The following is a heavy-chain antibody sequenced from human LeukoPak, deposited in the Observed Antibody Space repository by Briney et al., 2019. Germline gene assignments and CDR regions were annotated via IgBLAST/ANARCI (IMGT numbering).Heavy chain of an antibody. J-gene: IGHJ3*02. CDR1: GFTVSSNY. V-gene: IGHV3-53*01. CDR2: IYSGGST. CDR3: ARDLQGDAIDS. Sequence: GGSLRLSCAASGFTVSSNYMSWVRQAPGKGLEWVSVIYSGGSTYYADSVKGRFTISRDNSKNTLYLQMNSLRVEHTAVYYCARDLQGDAIDSWGQGTMVTVSS.